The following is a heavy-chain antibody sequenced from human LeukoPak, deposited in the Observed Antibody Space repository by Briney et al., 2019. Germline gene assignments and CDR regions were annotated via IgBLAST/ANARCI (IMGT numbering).Heavy chain of an antibody. V-gene: IGHV3-23*01. CDR2: IIGNGGWA. Sequence: PGGSLRLSCAASGLTFSNYAMMWLRQAPGKGLEWVAAIIGNGGWALYADPVKGRFTISRDNSKNTLYLQMNSLRAEDSAEYYCAKSLLTTATGTGRAFDIWGQGTMVTVSA. J-gene: IGHJ3*02. CDR3: AKSLLTTATGTGRAFDI. CDR1: GLTFSNYA. D-gene: IGHD1-1*01.